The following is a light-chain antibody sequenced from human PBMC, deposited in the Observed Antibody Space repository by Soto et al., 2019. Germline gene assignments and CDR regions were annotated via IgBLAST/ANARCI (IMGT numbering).Light chain of an antibody. Sequence: QSALTQPRSVSGSPGQSVTISCTGTSSDVGGYNYVSWYQQHPGKAPKLMIYDVSKRPSGVPDRFSGSKSGNTASLTISGLQAEDEADYYCCSYAGSYKGVLGTGTKVTVL. J-gene: IGLJ1*01. CDR2: DVS. CDR1: SSDVGGYNY. CDR3: CSYAGSYKGV. V-gene: IGLV2-11*01.